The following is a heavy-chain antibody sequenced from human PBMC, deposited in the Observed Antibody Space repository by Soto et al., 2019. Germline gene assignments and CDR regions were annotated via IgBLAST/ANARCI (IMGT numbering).Heavy chain of an antibody. CDR2: INEDGSER. D-gene: IGHD6-19*01. Sequence: EVQLVESGGGLVQPGGSLRLSCTASKFTFSTYWMTWVRQAPGNGLEWVANINEDGSERHYVDSVKGRFTISRDNSKNSLYLQMDSLTAEDTAVYYCARDLGAVAGTPLTFDPWGQGTLVTVSS. CDR1: KFTFSTYW. CDR3: ARDLGAVAGTPLTFDP. V-gene: IGHV3-7*04. J-gene: IGHJ5*02.